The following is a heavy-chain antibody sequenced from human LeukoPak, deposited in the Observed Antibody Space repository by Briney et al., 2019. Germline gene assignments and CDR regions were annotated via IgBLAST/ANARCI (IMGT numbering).Heavy chain of an antibody. V-gene: IGHV3-33*08. CDR3: ARDPDGYRQGHHFDY. Sequence: PGRSLRLSCAASGFTFSNYGMHWVRQAPGKGLEWVAVIGSNGRSQYYADSVKGRFTISRDNSKETLFLQMNSLRAEDTAVYYCARDPDGYRQGHHFDYWGQGTLVTVSS. CDR1: GFTFSNYG. J-gene: IGHJ4*02. CDR2: IGSNGRSQ. D-gene: IGHD5-18*01.